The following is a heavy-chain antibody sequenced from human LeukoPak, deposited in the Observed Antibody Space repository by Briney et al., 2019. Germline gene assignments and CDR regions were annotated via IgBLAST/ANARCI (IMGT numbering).Heavy chain of an antibody. V-gene: IGHV4-39*01. J-gene: IGHJ6*03. CDR2: IYYSGST. CDR3: ARMPWSYYYYMDV. Sequence: GSLRLSCAASGFTFSSYGMHWVRQAPGKGLEWIGTIYYSGSTYPNPSLKSRVTISVDTSKNQFSVNLSSVTAADMAVYYCARMPWSYYYYMDVWGKGTTVTVSS. CDR1: GFTFSSYG. D-gene: IGHD2-2*01.